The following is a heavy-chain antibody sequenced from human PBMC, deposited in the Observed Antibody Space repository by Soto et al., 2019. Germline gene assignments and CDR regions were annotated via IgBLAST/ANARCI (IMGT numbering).Heavy chain of an antibody. CDR2: ISYDGSNK. CDR1: GFTFSSYG. CDR3: AKLGNPGLKIRSYYYGMDV. J-gene: IGHJ6*02. D-gene: IGHD3-16*01. V-gene: IGHV3-30*18. Sequence: QVQLVESGGGVVQPGRSLRLSCAASGFTFSSYGMHWVRQAPGKGLEWVAVISYDGSNKYYADSVKGRFTISRDNSKNTLYLQMNSLRAEDTAVYYCAKLGNPGLKIRSYYYGMDVWGQGTTVTVSS.